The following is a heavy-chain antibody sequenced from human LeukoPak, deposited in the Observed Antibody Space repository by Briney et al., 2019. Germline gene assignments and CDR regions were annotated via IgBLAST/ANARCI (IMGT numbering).Heavy chain of an antibody. CDR2: INHSGST. CDR1: GGSFSGYY. J-gene: IGHJ3*02. Sequence: SETLSLTCAVYGGSFSGYYWSWIRQPPGKGLEWIGEINHSGSTNYNPSLKSRVTISLDTSKTQFSLKLTSLTAADTAVYYCARDSGRGAWDNDAFDIWGQGTMVTVSS. CDR3: ARDSGRGAWDNDAFDI. D-gene: IGHD3-10*01. V-gene: IGHV4-34*01.